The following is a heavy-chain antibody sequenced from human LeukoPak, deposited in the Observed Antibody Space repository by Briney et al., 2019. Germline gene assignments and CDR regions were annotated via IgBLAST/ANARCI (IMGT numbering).Heavy chain of an antibody. J-gene: IGHJ4*02. CDR1: GFTFSSYA. CDR2: ISGSGGST. V-gene: IGHV3-23*01. CDR3: AKQGYDILTGYPVGRDY. D-gene: IGHD3-9*01. Sequence: GGSLRLSCAASGFTFSSYAMSWVRQAPGKGLEWVSAISGSGGSTYYADSVKGRFTISRDNSKNTLYLQMNSLRAEDTAVYYCAKQGYDILTGYPVGRDYWGQGTLVTVSS.